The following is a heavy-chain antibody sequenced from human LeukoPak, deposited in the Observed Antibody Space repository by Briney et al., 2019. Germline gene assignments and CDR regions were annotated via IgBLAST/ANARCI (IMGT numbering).Heavy chain of an antibody. V-gene: IGHV4-59*01. D-gene: IGHD3-10*01. CDR3: ARGFGD. CDR1: GGSISSYY. J-gene: IGHJ4*02. CDR2: IYYSGST. Sequence: SETLSFTCTVSGGSISSYYWSWIRQPPGKGLEWIGYIYYSGSTNYNPSLKSRVTISVDTSKNQFSLKLSSVTAADTAVYYCARGFGDWGQGTLVTVSS.